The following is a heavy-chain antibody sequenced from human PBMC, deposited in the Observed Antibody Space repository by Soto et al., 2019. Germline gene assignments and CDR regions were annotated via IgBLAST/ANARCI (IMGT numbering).Heavy chain of an antibody. Sequence: EVQLLESGGGLVQPGGSLRLSCTASGFTFSRHAMTWVRQAPGKGLEWVSGLSDSGGSIYYADSVKGRFTISRDTSMNPLYLQMNTLRAEDTAIYYCAKVSSSWYAGFFDLWGQGTLVTVSS. CDR2: LSDSGGSI. V-gene: IGHV3-23*01. D-gene: IGHD6-13*01. J-gene: IGHJ4*02. CDR1: GFTFSRHA. CDR3: AKVSSSWYAGFFDL.